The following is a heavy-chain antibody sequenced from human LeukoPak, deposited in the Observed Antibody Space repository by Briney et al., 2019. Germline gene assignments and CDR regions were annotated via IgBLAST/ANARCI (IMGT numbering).Heavy chain of an antibody. CDR2: INPNSGDT. V-gene: IGHV1-2*02. CDR3: ARGSIVVVPATAVFDP. CDR1: GYTFTGYY. D-gene: IGHD2-2*01. Sequence: ASVKVSCKASGYTFTGYYMHWVRQAPGQGLEWMGWINPNSGDTNYAQKFRGRVTMTRDTSISTAYMELSRLRSDDTAVYYCARGSIVVVPATAVFDPWGQGTLVTVSS. J-gene: IGHJ5*02.